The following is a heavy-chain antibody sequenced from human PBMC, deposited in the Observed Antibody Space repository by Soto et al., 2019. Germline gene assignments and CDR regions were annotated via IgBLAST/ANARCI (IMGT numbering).Heavy chain of an antibody. J-gene: IGHJ4*01. V-gene: IGHV3-9*01. Sequence: EVQLVESGGGLVQPGRSLRLSCAASGFTFDDHAMHWVRQAPGMGLEWVSGISWNSDTIGYADSVKGRFTVSRDNAKNSLYRQMNRLRAEDTALYYCAKAGNAYYYGAGSYGVFDYCGDGTLVTVP. CDR1: GFTFDDHA. CDR3: AKAGNAYYYGAGSYGVFDY. CDR2: ISWNSDTI. D-gene: IGHD3-10*01.